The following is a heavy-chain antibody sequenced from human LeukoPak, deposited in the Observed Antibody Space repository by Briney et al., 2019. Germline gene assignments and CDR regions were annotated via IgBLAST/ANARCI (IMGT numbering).Heavy chain of an antibody. CDR2: ISSNVGST. Sequence: GGSLRLSCSASGFTFSSYAMHWVRQAPGKGLEYVSAISSNVGSTYYADSVKGRFTISRDNSKNTLYLQMSSLRAEDTAVYYCVKGVGATFDYWGQGTLVTVSS. CDR1: GFTFSSYA. CDR3: VKGVGATFDY. V-gene: IGHV3-64D*06. J-gene: IGHJ4*02. D-gene: IGHD1-26*01.